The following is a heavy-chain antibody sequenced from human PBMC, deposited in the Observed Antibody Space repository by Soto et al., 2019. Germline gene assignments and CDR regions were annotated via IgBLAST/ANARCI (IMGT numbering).Heavy chain of an antibody. CDR1: GFPFSTSA. D-gene: IGHD6-13*01. J-gene: IGHJ4*02. V-gene: IGHV3-23*01. CDR2: ISGSGGST. Sequence: EVQLLESGGGLVQPGGSLRLSCAASGFPFSTSAMHWVRQAPGKGLEWVSAISGSGGSTYYADSVKGRFTISRDNSKNTLYLQMNSLRAEDTAVYYCAKDQLGIGYWGQGTLVTVSS. CDR3: AKDQLGIGY.